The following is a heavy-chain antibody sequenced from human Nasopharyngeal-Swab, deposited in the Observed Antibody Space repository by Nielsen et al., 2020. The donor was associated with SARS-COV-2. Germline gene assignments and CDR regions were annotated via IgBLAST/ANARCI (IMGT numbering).Heavy chain of an antibody. V-gene: IGHV1-18*01. Sequence: ASVKVSCKASGYTFTSYGISWVRQAPGQGLEWIGWISADNGSTNYAQKFQGRVTMTTNTPTSTAYMELRSLRSDDTAVYYCVRDDSSGADYWGQGTLVTVSS. CDR1: GYTFTSYG. J-gene: IGHJ4*02. D-gene: IGHD3-22*01. CDR3: VRDDSSGADY. CDR2: ISADNGST.